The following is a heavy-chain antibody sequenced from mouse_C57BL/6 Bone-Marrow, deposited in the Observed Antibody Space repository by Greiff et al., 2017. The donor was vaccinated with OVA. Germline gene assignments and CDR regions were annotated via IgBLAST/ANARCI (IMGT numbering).Heavy chain of an antibody. J-gene: IGHJ3*01. CDR3: TRGSYEAWFAY. Sequence: VQLKESGAELVRPGASVTLSCKASGYTFTDYEMHWVKQTPVHGLEWIGAIDPETGGTAYNQKFKGKAILTADKSSSTAYMELRSLTSEDSAVYYCTRGSYEAWFAYWGQGTLVTVSA. D-gene: IGHD1-1*02. V-gene: IGHV1-15*01. CDR2: IDPETGGT. CDR1: GYTFTDYE.